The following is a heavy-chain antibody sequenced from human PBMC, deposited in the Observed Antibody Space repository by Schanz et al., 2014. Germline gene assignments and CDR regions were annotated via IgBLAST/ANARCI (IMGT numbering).Heavy chain of an antibody. Sequence: QAQLMESGGGVVQPGTSLILSCSVSGFSLNTYGIHWFRQPAGKGLEWVAVIWNNGVTKYYADSVRGRFTISRDRFQNTLYLRMSSLRAEDTAVYCCARPRFDYGEVDSWGQGTLVTVSS. CDR1: GFSLNTYG. CDR2: IWNNGVTK. V-gene: IGHV3-33*01. CDR3: ARPRFDYGEVDS. D-gene: IGHD4-17*01. J-gene: IGHJ5*01.